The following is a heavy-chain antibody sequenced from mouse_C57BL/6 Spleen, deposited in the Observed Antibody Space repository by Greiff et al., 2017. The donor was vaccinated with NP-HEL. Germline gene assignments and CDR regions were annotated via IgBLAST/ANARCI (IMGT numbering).Heavy chain of an antibody. Sequence: QVQLQQPGAELVKPGASVKLSCKASGYTFTSYWMHWVKQRPGQGLEWIGMIHPSSGSTNYNEKFKSKATLTVDKSSSTAYMQLSSLTSEDSAVDYCATEDDYDDAMDDWGQGTSVTVSS. CDR2: IHPSSGST. D-gene: IGHD2-4*01. CDR3: ATEDDYDDAMDD. CDR1: GYTFTSYW. V-gene: IGHV1-64*01. J-gene: IGHJ4*01.